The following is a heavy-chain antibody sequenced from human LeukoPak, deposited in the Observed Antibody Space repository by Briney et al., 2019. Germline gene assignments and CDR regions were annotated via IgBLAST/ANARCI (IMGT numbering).Heavy chain of an antibody. CDR3: AKDLRVGATNHY. J-gene: IGHJ4*02. CDR2: IKEDGSEE. CDR1: GFTFSRYL. V-gene: IGHV3-7*01. D-gene: IGHD1-26*01. Sequence: GGSLRLSCAASGFTFSRYLMSWVRQAPGKGLEWVANIKEDGSEEYYVDSVKGRFTISRDNAKNSLYLQMNSLRAEDTAVYYCAKDLRVGATNHYWGQGTLVTVSS.